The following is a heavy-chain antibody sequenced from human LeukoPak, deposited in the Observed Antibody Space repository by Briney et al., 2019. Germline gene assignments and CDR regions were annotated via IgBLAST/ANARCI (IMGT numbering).Heavy chain of an antibody. V-gene: IGHV3-21*01. CDR1: GFTFSSYS. D-gene: IGHD3-9*01. CDR3: AIERWGYFDWSNWFDP. Sequence: GGSLRLSCAASGFTFSSYSMNWVRQAPGKGLEWVSSISSSSSYIYYADSVKGRFTISRDNAKNSLYLQMNNLRAEDTAVYYCAIERWGYFDWSNWFDPWGQGTLVTVSS. J-gene: IGHJ5*02. CDR2: ISSSSSYI.